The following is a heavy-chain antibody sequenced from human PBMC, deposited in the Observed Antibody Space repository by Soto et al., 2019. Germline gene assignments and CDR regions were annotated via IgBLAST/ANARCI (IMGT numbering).Heavy chain of an antibody. D-gene: IGHD2-15*01. V-gene: IGHV1-2*02. CDR2: INTNSGGT. J-gene: IGHJ5*02. CDR3: ARVQSVVGAAMSWFDP. CDR1: GYTFTGYY. Sequence: QVQLVQSGAEVKKPGASVKVSCKASGYTFTGYYMHWVRQAPGQGLEWMGWINTNSGGTNYAQKFQGRVTRTRDTSISTAYMELSRLRADDTAVYYCARVQSVVGAAMSWFDPWGQGTLVTVSS.